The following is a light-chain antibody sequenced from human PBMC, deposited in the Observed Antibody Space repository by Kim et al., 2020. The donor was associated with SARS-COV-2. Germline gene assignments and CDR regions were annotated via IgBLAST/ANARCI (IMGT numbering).Light chain of an antibody. Sequence: DIQMTQSPSSLSASVGDRVTITCQASQDVSIYLNWYRQKPGKAPELLIYDASNLETGVPSRFSGSGSGTDFSFTISSLQPEDIATYYCQHYGDLPITFGQATRLEIK. CDR3: QHYGDLPIT. CDR2: DAS. V-gene: IGKV1-33*01. CDR1: QDVSIY. J-gene: IGKJ5*01.